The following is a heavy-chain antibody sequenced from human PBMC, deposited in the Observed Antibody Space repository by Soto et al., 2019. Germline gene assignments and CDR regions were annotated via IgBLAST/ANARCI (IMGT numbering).Heavy chain of an antibody. J-gene: IGHJ4*02. CDR2: IIPIFGTA. Sequence: GASVKVSCKASGGTFSSYAISWVRQAPGQGLEWMGGIIPIFGTANYAQKFQGRVTITADESTSTAYMELSSLRSEDTAVYYCARGQRITMIVVDSYYFDYWGQGXLVTVSS. D-gene: IGHD3-22*01. CDR1: GGTFSSYA. V-gene: IGHV1-69*13. CDR3: ARGQRITMIVVDSYYFDY.